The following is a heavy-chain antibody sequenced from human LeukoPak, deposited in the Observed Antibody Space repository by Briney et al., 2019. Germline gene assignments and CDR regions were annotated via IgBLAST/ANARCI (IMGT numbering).Heavy chain of an antibody. Sequence: SETLSLTCAVYGGSFSGYYWSWIRQPPGKGLEWIGEINHSGSTNYNPSLKSRVTISVDTSKNQFSLKLSSVTAADTAVYYCARGPTIVLDYWGQGTLVTVSS. V-gene: IGHV4-34*01. CDR2: INHSGST. D-gene: IGHD5-12*01. CDR1: GGSFSGYY. J-gene: IGHJ4*02. CDR3: ARGPTIVLDY.